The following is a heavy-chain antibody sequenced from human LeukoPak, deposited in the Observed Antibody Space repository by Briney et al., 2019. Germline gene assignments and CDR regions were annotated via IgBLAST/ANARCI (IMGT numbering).Heavy chain of an antibody. D-gene: IGHD4-23*01. CDR2: IYSGGST. Sequence: GGSLRLSCAASVFTVSSKYMSWVRQAPGKGLEWVSVIYSGGSTYYADSVKGRFTISRDNSKNTLYLQMNSLRAEDTAVYYCARENYGGEYYFDYWGQGTLVTVSS. V-gene: IGHV3-66*01. J-gene: IGHJ4*02. CDR1: VFTVSSKY. CDR3: ARENYGGEYYFDY.